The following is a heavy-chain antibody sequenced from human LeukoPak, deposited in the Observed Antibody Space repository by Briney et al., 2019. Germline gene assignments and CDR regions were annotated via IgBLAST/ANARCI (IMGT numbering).Heavy chain of an antibody. Sequence: SETLSLTCTVSGGSISTYYWSWIRQPPGKGLEWIGYIYYSGVSNYNPSLKSRVTISVDKSKNQFSLKLSSVTAADTAVYYCASLYDSSGYYFNYWGQGTLVTVSS. CDR3: ASLYDSSGYYFNY. D-gene: IGHD3-22*01. CDR2: IYYSGVS. V-gene: IGHV4-59*12. J-gene: IGHJ4*02. CDR1: GGSISTYY.